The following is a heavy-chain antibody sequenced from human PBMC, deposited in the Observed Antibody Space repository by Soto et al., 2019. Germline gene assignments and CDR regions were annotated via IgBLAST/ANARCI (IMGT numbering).Heavy chain of an antibody. V-gene: IGHV3-23*01. J-gene: IGHJ4*02. CDR1: AFTFSTYA. CDR2: ISPGGGNT. D-gene: IGHD3-10*01. Sequence: EVQLLESGGGLVQPGGSLRLSCEDSAFTFSTYAMGWVRQAPGKGLEWVSGISPGGGNTYYADSVQGRFTISRDNSRNTLYLQMNGLRAEDTAIYYCAKGGAYYYGSGRPFDSWGQGTLVTVSS. CDR3: AKGGAYYYGSGRPFDS.